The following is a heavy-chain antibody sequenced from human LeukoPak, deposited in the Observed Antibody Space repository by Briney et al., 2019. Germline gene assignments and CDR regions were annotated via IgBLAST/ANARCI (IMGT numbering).Heavy chain of an antibody. CDR3: GRAAEPI. Sequence: PGGSLRLSCAASGFTFSSYAMHWVRQAPGKGLEWISYISSDSTTMYYAEFVKGRFTISRDNAKNSLYLQMNNLRAEDTALYYCGRAAEPIWGQGTMVTVSS. D-gene: IGHD6-13*01. J-gene: IGHJ3*02. CDR2: ISSDSTTM. V-gene: IGHV3-48*01. CDR1: GFTFSSYA.